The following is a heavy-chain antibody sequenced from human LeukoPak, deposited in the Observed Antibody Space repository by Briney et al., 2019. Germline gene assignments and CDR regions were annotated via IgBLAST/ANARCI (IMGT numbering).Heavy chain of an antibody. D-gene: IGHD4-23*01. CDR3: ASLSLGWSDY. Sequence: GGSLRLSCAASGFSFSSYSMNWVRQAPGKGLEWVSYISSSSSSIYYADSVKGRFTISRDNAKNSVHLQMNSLRAEDTAVYYCASLSLGWSDYWGKGTLVTVSS. J-gene: IGHJ4*02. V-gene: IGHV3-48*04. CDR1: GFSFSSYS. CDR2: ISSSSSSI.